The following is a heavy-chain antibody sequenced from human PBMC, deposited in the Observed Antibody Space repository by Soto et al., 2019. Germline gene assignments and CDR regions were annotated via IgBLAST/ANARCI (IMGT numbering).Heavy chain of an antibody. D-gene: IGHD3-3*01. CDR2: IYYSGST. CDR1: GGSISSYY. CDR3: AGSLINYDFWSGYYYYGMDV. J-gene: IGHJ6*02. Sequence: PSETLSLTCTVSGGSISSYYWSWIRQPPGKGLEWIGYIYYSGSTNYNPSLKSRVTISVDTSKNQFSLKLSSVTAADTAVYYCAGSLINYDFWSGYYYYGMDVWGQGTTVTVSS. V-gene: IGHV4-59*01.